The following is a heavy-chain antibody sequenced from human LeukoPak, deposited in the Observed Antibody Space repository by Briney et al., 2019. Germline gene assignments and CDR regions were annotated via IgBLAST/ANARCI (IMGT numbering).Heavy chain of an antibody. CDR2: IYYSGST. D-gene: IGHD4-23*01. CDR3: ARPYLRGTVVNNWFDP. Sequence: PSETLSLTCTVSGGSISSSSYYWGWIRQPPGKGLEWIGSIYYSGSTYYNPSLKSRATISVDTSKNQFSLKLSSVTAADTAVYYCARPYLRGTVVNNWFDPWGQGTLVTVSS. J-gene: IGHJ5*02. V-gene: IGHV4-39*01. CDR1: GGSISSSSYY.